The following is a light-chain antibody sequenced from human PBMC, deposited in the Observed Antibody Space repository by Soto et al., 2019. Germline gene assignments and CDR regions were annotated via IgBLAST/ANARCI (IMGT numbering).Light chain of an antibody. CDR2: KVT. CDR3: SSYKNGSTVVV. V-gene: IGLV2-14*01. J-gene: IGLJ2*01. Sequence: QSVLTQPASVSGSPGQTITISCTGTSSDIGGYYYVSWYQQHRGKAPKLIIYKVTKRPSGVSDRFSASKSGKTASLTISGLQAEDEADYYCSSYKNGSTVVVFGGGTQLTVL. CDR1: SSDIGGYYY.